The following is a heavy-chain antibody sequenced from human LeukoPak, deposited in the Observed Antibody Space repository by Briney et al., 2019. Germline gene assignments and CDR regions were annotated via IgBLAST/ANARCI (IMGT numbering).Heavy chain of an antibody. CDR2: INHSGST. V-gene: IGHV4-34*01. Sequence: SETLSLTCAVYGGSFSGYYWSWIRQPPGKGLEWIGEINHSGSTDYNPSLKSRVTISVDTSKNQFSLKLSSVTAADTAVYYCARGRYYYDSSGYYYYFDYWGQGTLVTVSS. CDR3: ARGRYYYDSSGYYYYFDY. J-gene: IGHJ4*02. D-gene: IGHD3-22*01. CDR1: GGSFSGYY.